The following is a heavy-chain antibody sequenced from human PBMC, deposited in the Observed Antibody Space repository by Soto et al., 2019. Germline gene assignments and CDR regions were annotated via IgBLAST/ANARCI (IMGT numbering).Heavy chain of an antibody. D-gene: IGHD3-22*01. V-gene: IGHV1-69*01. CDR3: ARDASDSGSLDY. J-gene: IGHJ4*02. CDR2: IIPMFNTT. Sequence: QVQLVQSGAEVKKPGSSVKVSCTASGGNFSTHAISWVRQAPGQGLVWMGGIIPMFNTTISAQKFQGRVTITADEYTSTAYMELGSLSSEDTAVYYCARDASDSGSLDYSGQGTLVTVSS. CDR1: GGNFSTHA.